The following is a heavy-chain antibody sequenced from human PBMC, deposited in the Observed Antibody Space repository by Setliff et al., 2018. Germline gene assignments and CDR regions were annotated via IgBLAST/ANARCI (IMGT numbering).Heavy chain of an antibody. CDR2: INTNTGNP. J-gene: IGHJ6*03. CDR1: GYTFTTYA. CDR3: ARASRFGTAIYKGDYYMDV. Sequence: ASVKVSCKASGYTFTTYAMGWMRQAPGQRLEWMGWINTNTGNPSYAQGFTGRFVFSLDTSVSTTYLQISSLKAEDTAVYYCARASRFGTAIYKGDYYMDVWGNGTTVTVSS. V-gene: IGHV7-4-1*02. D-gene: IGHD2-21*02.